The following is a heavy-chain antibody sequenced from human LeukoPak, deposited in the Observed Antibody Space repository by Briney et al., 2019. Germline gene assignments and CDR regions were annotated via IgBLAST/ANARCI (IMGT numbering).Heavy chain of an antibody. CDR3: ARTLIAAAGTGAFDI. CDR2: ISSSGSTI. Sequence: PGGSLRLSCAASGFTFSSYEMNWVRQAPGKGLEWVSYISSSGSTIYYADSVKGRFTISRDNAKNSLYLQMNSLRAEDTAVYYCARTLIAAAGTGAFDIWGQGTMVTVSS. V-gene: IGHV3-48*03. CDR1: GFTFSSYE. J-gene: IGHJ3*02. D-gene: IGHD6-13*01.